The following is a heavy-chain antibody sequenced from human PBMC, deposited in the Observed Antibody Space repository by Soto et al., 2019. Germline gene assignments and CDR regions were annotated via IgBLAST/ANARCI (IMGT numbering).Heavy chain of an antibody. D-gene: IGHD7-27*01. Sequence: QVQLVQSGAEVKKPGASVKVSCKASGYTFTTYDINWMRQASGQGLEWLGWMDPSTGNTGYAQKFQGRDTMTRDTSMNTAFMELSSLTYEDTAVYFCARNRRETGDFDYWGRGTLVTVSS. CDR2: MDPSTGNT. CDR3: ARNRRETGDFDY. J-gene: IGHJ4*02. CDR1: GYTFTTYD. V-gene: IGHV1-8*01.